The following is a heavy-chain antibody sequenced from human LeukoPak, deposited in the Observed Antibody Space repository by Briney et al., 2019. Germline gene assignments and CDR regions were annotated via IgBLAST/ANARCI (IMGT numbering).Heavy chain of an antibody. CDR3: AKDLGAYYDILTGRFDY. CDR1: GFTFSSYG. D-gene: IGHD3-9*01. V-gene: IGHV3-30*02. CDR2: IRYDGSNK. J-gene: IGHJ4*02. Sequence: SGGSLRLSCAASGFTFSSYGMHWVRQAPGKGLEWVAFIRYDGSNKYHADSVKGRFTISRDNSKNTLYLQMNSLRAEDTAVYYCAKDLGAYYDILTGRFDYWGQGTLVTVSS.